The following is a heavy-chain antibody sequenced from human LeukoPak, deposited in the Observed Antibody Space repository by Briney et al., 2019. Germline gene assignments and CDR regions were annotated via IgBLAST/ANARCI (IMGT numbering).Heavy chain of an antibody. D-gene: IGHD1-26*01. CDR2: IYYSGST. CDR3: ARQRKSSEVLRFDS. CDR1: GDSLNTYY. J-gene: IGHJ4*02. Sequence: SSETLSLTCSVSGDSLNTYYWTWIRQPPGKGLEWIGYIYYSGSTYYNPSLKSRVTISVDTSKNQFFLNLSSVTAADTAVYYCARQRKSSEVLRFDSWGQGTLVTVSS. V-gene: IGHV4-59*08.